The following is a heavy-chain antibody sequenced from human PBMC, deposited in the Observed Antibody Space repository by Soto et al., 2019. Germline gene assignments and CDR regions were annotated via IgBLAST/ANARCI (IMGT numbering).Heavy chain of an antibody. J-gene: IGHJ4*02. Sequence: ASVKVSCKASGYTFTGYYMHWVRQAPGQGLEWMGWINPNSGGTNYAQKFQGWVTMTRGTSISTAYMELSRLRSDDTAVYYCARAQPTSYYYDSSGYYYWGQGTLVTVSS. V-gene: IGHV1-2*04. CDR2: INPNSGGT. D-gene: IGHD3-22*01. CDR3: ARAQPTSYYYDSSGYYY. CDR1: GYTFTGYY.